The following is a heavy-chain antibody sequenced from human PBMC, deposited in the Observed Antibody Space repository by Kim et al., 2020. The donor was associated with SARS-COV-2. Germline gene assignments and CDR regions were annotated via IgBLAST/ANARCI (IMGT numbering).Heavy chain of an antibody. J-gene: IGHJ4*01. CDR1: GDSVSSNSAA. V-gene: IGHV6-1*01. Sequence: SQTLSLTCAISGDSVSSNSAAWNWIRQSPSRGLEWLGRTYYRSKWYNEYAVSVKSRITINTDTSKNKFSLPLNSVTPEETAVYYCARVVAARQVGTFDYWGQGTLVTVSS. D-gene: IGHD6-6*01. CDR2: TYYRSKWYN. CDR3: ARVVAARQVGTFDY.